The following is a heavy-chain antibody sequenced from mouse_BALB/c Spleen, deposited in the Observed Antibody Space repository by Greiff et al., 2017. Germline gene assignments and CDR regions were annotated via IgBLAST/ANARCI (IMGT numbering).Heavy chain of an antibody. Sequence: EVMLVESGGGLVKPGGSLKLSCAASGFTFSSYAMSWVRQTPEKRLEWVATISSGGSYTYYPDSVKGRFTISRDNAKNTLYLQMSSLRSEDTAMYYCARDGNYGYWGQGTTLTVSS. CDR1: GFTFSSYA. CDR3: ARDGNYGY. V-gene: IGHV5-9-1*01. D-gene: IGHD2-1*01. CDR2: ISSGGSYT. J-gene: IGHJ2*01.